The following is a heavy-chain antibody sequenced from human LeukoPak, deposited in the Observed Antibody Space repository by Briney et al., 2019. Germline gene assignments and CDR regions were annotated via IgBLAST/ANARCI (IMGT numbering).Heavy chain of an antibody. CDR1: GFTFSSYA. V-gene: IGHV3-30-3*01. D-gene: IGHD2-2*01. CDR3: AKERGGLVVVPAAPLLD. Sequence: QAGGSLRLSCAASGFTFSSYAMHWVRQAPGKGLEWVAVISYDGSNKYYADSVKGRFTISRDNSKNTLYLQMNSLRAEDTAVYYCAKERGGLVVVPAAPLLDWGQGTLVTVSS. J-gene: IGHJ4*02. CDR2: ISYDGSNK.